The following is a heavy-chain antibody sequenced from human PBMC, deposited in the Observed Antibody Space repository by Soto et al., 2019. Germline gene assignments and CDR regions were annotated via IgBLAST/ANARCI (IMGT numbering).Heavy chain of an antibody. CDR1: GYTFSSYY. CDR3: ARGHGRQNFDN. Sequence: QVQLVQSGAEVKKPGASVTVSCRTSGYTFSSYYIHWVRQAPGQGLQWMGWIYPHSDGTSYTPRFQVRVTMAANMSLNTAYMELRRLTSDDAATYFCARGHGRQNFDNWGQGTLVTVSS. J-gene: IGHJ4*02. CDR2: IYPHSDGT. V-gene: IGHV1-2*02.